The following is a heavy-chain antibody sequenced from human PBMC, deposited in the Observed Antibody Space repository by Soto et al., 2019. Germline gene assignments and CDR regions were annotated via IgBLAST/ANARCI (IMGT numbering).Heavy chain of an antibody. CDR3: AKDRSPGATTWNVY. D-gene: IGHD1-26*01. J-gene: IGHJ4*02. CDR1: GFTFSSSA. Sequence: DVQLLESGGALVQPGGSLRLSCVASGFTFSSSAMNWVHQAPGKGLEWVSTIGGTGVAKYYADSVKGRFTISRDNSNNTVFLQMNSLRAEDAAVYFCAKDRSPGATTWNVYWGQGTLVTVSS. CDR2: IGGTGVAK. V-gene: IGHV3-23*01.